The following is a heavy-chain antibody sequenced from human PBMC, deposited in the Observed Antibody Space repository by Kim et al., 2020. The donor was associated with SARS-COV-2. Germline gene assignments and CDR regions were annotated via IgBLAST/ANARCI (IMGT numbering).Heavy chain of an antibody. CDR3: AREGGLSTSNEGSYFDL. Sequence: SETLSLTCAVYGGSFSGYYWSWIRQPPGKGLEWIGEINHSGSTNYNPSLKSRVTISVDTSKNQFSLKLSSVTAADTAVYYCAREGGLSTSNEGSYFDLWGRGTLVTVSS. CDR2: INHSGST. V-gene: IGHV4-34*01. J-gene: IGHJ2*01. CDR1: GGSFSGYY. D-gene: IGHD2-2*01.